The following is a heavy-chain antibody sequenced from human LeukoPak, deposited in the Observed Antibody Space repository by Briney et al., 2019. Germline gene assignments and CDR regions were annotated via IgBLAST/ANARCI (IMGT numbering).Heavy chain of an antibody. CDR1: GYTFTDYY. D-gene: IGHD3-9*01. CDR3: ARHAYYILTGSYSGDY. CDR2: VHPNSGGT. J-gene: IGHJ4*02. V-gene: IGHV1-2*02. Sequence: GASVKVSCRASGYTFTDYYIHWVRQARGQGLEWMGWVHPNSGGTKYAQKFQGRVTMTRDTSTSTAYMELSSLRSDDTAVFYCARHAYYILTGSYSGDYWGQGTLVTVSS.